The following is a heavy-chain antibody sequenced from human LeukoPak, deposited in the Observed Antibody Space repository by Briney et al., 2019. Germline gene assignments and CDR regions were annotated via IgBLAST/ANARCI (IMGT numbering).Heavy chain of an antibody. CDR2: IRYDGATK. CDR3: TKDHYSNYLYYFDY. V-gene: IGHV3-30*02. J-gene: IGHJ4*02. D-gene: IGHD4-11*01. CDR1: GFTFSSYG. Sequence: GGSLRLSCAASGFTFSSYGMHWVRQAPGKGLEWVAFIRYDGATKYYRDSVKGRFTISRDNSKNTLNLQMNSLRAEDTAVYYCTKDHYSNYLYYFDYWGQGTLVTVSS.